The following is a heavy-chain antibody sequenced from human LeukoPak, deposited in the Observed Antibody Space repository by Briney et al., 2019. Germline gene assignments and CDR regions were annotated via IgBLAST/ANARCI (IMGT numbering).Heavy chain of an antibody. D-gene: IGHD6-19*01. CDR2: INPNSGGT. J-gene: IGHJ5*02. Sequence: ASVKVSCKASGYTFTGYYMHWVRQAPGQGLEWMGWINPNSGGTNYAQKFQGWVTMTRDTSISTAYMELSRLRSDDTAVYYCAGGRDSSGWYPGWFDPWGQGTLVTVSS. CDR1: GYTFTGYY. V-gene: IGHV1-2*04. CDR3: AGGRDSSGWYPGWFDP.